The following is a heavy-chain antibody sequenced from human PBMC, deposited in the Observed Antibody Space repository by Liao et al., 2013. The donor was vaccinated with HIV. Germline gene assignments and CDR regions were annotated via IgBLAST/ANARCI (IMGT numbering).Heavy chain of an antibody. CDR3: ARWFGNNYGVDS. V-gene: IGHV4-59*01. J-gene: IGHJ4*02. CDR2: IYYRGST. D-gene: IGHD5-24*01. CDR1: GGSMTDYY. Sequence: QVLLQESGPGLVKPSETVSLTCSISGGSMTDYYWTWIRQPPGGGLEWIGYIYYRGSTNYNPSFSSRITMSIDTSKNQFSLKLKSVTTADTAMYFCARWFGNNYGVDSWGQGTLVTVSS.